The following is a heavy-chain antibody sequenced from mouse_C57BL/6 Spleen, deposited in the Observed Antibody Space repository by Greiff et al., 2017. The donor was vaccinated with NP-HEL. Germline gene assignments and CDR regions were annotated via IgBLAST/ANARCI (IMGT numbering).Heavy chain of an antibody. D-gene: IGHD4-1*01. CDR1: GYTFTSYW. CDR3: ARTGTGDAMGY. Sequence: QVQLQQSGAELVKPGASVKLSCKASGYTFTSYWMHWVKQRPGQGLEWIGMIHPNSGSTNYNEKFKSKATLTVDKSSSTAYMQLSSLTSEDSAVYYCARTGTGDAMGYWGQGTSVTVSS. V-gene: IGHV1-64*01. J-gene: IGHJ4*01. CDR2: IHPNSGST.